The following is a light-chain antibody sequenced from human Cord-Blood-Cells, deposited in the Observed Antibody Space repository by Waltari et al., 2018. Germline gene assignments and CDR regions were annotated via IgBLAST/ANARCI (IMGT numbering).Light chain of an antibody. Sequence: QSALTQPASVSGSPGQSITISCTGTSSDVGSYNLVSWYQQHPGKAPNLMIYEGSKWPSGVSNRFSGSKSGNTASLTISGLQAEDEADYYCCSYAGSSTWVFGGGTKLTVL. J-gene: IGLJ3*02. CDR3: CSYAGSSTWV. CDR2: EGS. V-gene: IGLV2-23*01. CDR1: SSDVGSYNL.